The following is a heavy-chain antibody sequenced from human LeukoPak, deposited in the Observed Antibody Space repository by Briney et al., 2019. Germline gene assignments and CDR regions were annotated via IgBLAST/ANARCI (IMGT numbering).Heavy chain of an antibody. D-gene: IGHD3-10*01. CDR2: INHSGST. J-gene: IGHJ4*02. CDR3: ARESWYYGSGIPGYFDY. CDR1: GGSFSGYY. Sequence: PSETLSLTCAVYGGSFSGYYWSWIRQPPGKGLEWIGEINHSGSTNYNPSLKSRVTISVDTSKNQFSLKLSSVTAADTAVYYCARESWYYGSGIPGYFDYWGQGTLVTVSS. V-gene: IGHV4-34*01.